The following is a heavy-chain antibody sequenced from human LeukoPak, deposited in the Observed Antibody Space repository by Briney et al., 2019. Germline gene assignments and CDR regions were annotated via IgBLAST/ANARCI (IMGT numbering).Heavy chain of an antibody. V-gene: IGHV1-18*01. Sequence: ASVKVSCKASGYTFTSYAMHWVRQAPGQRLEWMGWIRTYNGNTEYAQKLQDRVTMTTDTSTSTAYMELRSLRSDDTAVYYCARVSSVWTKDYYYYMDVWGKGTTVIVSS. CDR2: IRTYNGNT. CDR3: ARVSSVWTKDYYYYMDV. CDR1: GYTFTSYA. J-gene: IGHJ6*03. D-gene: IGHD3-16*02.